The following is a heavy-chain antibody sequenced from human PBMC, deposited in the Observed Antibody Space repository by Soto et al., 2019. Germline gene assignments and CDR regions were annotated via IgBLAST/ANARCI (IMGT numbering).Heavy chain of an antibody. CDR1: GFGFSAYS. D-gene: IGHD5-18*01. V-gene: IGHV3-30-3*01. Sequence: QVQLVESGGGVVHPGGSLRLSCKASGFGFSAYSMHWVRQAPGKGLEWVAVIQHNGNYIQYADFVRGRFTISRDNYKSILYLEMDGLTPEDPAPYYWVGVGWGYTYGNGLDGWGQGTTVTVSS. CDR3: VGVGWGYTYGNGLDG. J-gene: IGHJ6*02. CDR2: IQHNGNYI.